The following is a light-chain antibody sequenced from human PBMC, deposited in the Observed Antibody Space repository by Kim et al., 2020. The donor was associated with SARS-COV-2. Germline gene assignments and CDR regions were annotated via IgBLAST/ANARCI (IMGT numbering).Light chain of an antibody. CDR2: DAS. V-gene: IGKV1-33*01. Sequence: ASLGDRVTITCQARQDIRNYLSWYQHKLGKAPKLLIYDASNLEIGVPSRFSGSGSETDFTFTISSLQPEDIGTYYCQQYDSLPITFGGGTKVDIK. CDR3: QQYDSLPIT. CDR1: QDIRNY. J-gene: IGKJ4*01.